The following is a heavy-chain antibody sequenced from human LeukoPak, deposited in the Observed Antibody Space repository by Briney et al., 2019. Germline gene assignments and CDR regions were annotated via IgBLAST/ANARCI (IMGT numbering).Heavy chain of an antibody. J-gene: IGHJ6*04. Sequence: PGGSLRLSCAASGFTFSSYAMSWVRQAPGKGLEWVSAISGSGGSTYYADSVKGRFTISRDNSKNTLCLQMNSLRAEDTAVYYCAKDPNYYGSGSPWYYGMDVWGKGTTVTVSS. CDR1: GFTFSSYA. CDR2: ISGSGGST. CDR3: AKDPNYYGSGSPWYYGMDV. V-gene: IGHV3-23*01. D-gene: IGHD3-10*01.